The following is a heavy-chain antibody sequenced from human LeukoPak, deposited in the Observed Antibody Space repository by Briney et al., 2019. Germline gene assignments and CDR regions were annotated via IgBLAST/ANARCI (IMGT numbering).Heavy chain of an antibody. CDR1: GGSISSSSYY. Sequence: SETLSLTCTVSGGSISSSSYYWGWIRQPPGKGLEWIGSIYYSGSTYYNPSLKSRVTISVDTSKNQFSLKLSSVTAADTAVYYCARDDLFLSYGLDYWGQGTLVTVSS. V-gene: IGHV4-39*07. D-gene: IGHD5-18*01. J-gene: IGHJ4*02. CDR2: IYYSGST. CDR3: ARDDLFLSYGLDY.